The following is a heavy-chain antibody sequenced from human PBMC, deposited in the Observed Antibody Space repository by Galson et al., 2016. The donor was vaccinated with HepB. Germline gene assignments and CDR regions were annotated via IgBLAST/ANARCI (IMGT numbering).Heavy chain of an antibody. Sequence: SETLSLTCTVSGGSISSSSYYWGWIRQPPGKGLEWIGSIYYSGSTYYNPSLKSRVTISVDTSKNQFSLKLSSVTAADTAVYYCARDDPPPGTTDGFDIWGQGTMVTVSS. CDR2: IYYSGST. CDR3: ARDDPPPGTTDGFDI. V-gene: IGHV4-39*07. D-gene: IGHD1-1*01. J-gene: IGHJ3*02. CDR1: GGSISSSSYY.